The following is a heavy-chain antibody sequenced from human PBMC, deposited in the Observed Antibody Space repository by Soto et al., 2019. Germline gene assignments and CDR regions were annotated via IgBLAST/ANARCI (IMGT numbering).Heavy chain of an antibody. J-gene: IGHJ5*02. Sequence: SETLSLTCAVSGGSISSGGYSWSWIRQPPGKGLEWIGYMYHSGSTYYNPSLKSRVTISIDRSKNQFSLKLTSVTAADTAVYYCARVYPSDTRYGYVGNNWFDPWGQGTLVTVSS. CDR3: ARVYPSDTRYGYVGNNWFDP. CDR1: GGSISSGGYS. CDR2: MYHSGST. V-gene: IGHV4-30-2*01. D-gene: IGHD5-18*01.